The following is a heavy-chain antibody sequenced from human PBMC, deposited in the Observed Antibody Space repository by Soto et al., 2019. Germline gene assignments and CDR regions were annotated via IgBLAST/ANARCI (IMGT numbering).Heavy chain of an antibody. Sequence: QVQLQESGPGLVKPSETLSLTCTVSGGSITNNKYYWGWIRQPPGKGLEWIGTFYYSGSTYYNPSLKSRITISVDTSKNQFSLKLSSVTAADTAVYYCAGHRTFRSGGDSWGQGTLVTVSS. V-gene: IGHV4-39*01. CDR3: AGHRTFRSGGDS. J-gene: IGHJ4*02. CDR1: GGSITNNKYY. D-gene: IGHD1-26*01. CDR2: FYYSGST.